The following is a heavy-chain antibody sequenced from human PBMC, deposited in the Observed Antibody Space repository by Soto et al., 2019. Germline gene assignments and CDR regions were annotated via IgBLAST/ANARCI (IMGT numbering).Heavy chain of an antibody. CDR3: ARGATVTQYDY. D-gene: IGHD4-17*01. CDR1: GVSGSSGSFY. Sequence: SGTLSLTCAVSGVSGSSGSFYWSWIRQPPGKGLEWIGFGSYSGTTNYKPSLKSRVTISVDTSRSQISLKVSSLTAADTAVYYCARGATVTQYDYWGQGTLVTVSS. J-gene: IGHJ4*02. CDR2: GSYSGTT. V-gene: IGHV4-61*01.